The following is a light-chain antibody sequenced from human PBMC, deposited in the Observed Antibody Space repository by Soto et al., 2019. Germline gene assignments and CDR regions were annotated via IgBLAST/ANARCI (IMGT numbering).Light chain of an antibody. CDR3: CSYAITNTYV. CDR1: SSDVGNYNF. J-gene: IGLJ1*01. V-gene: IGLV2-23*01. Sequence: QSALTQPASVSGSPGQSITISCTGTSSDVGNYNFVSWYQHHPGKAPNLLIYDGSQRPSGVSNRFSGAKSGDTASLTISGRQAEDEADYYCCSYAITNTYVFGTGTKLTVL. CDR2: DGS.